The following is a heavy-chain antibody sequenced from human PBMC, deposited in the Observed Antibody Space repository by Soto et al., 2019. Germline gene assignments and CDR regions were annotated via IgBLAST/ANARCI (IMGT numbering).Heavy chain of an antibody. CDR3: AKANSGCISAKGGYFDY. J-gene: IGHJ4*02. V-gene: IGHV3-23*01. Sequence: GGSLRLSCAAAGFTFSSYAMSWVRQAPGKGLEWVSAISGSGGSTYYADSVKGRFTISRDNSKNTLYLQMNSLRAEDTAVYYCAKANSGCISAKGGYFDYWGQGTLVTVSS. CDR1: GFTFSSYA. CDR2: ISGSGGST. D-gene: IGHD5-12*01.